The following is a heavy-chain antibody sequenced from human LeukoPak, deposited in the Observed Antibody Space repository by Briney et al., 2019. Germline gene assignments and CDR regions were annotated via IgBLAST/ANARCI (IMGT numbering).Heavy chain of an antibody. CDR2: INSDGSST. V-gene: IGHV3-74*01. Sequence: GGSLRLSCAASGFTFSNYWMHWVRQAPGKGLVWVSRINSDGSSTSYADSVKGRFTISRDNAKNTLYLQMNSLRAEDMALYYCAKDTHDSSGYPYYFDYWGQGTLVTVSS. CDR3: AKDTHDSSGYPYYFDY. D-gene: IGHD3-22*01. J-gene: IGHJ4*02. CDR1: GFTFSNYW.